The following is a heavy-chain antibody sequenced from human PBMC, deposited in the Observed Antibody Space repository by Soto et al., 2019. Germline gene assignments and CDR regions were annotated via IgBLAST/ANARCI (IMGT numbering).Heavy chain of an antibody. V-gene: IGHV1-69*08. CDR2: IIPMLGAP. D-gene: IGHD3-10*01. J-gene: IGHJ6*03. Sequence: QVQLVQSGSEVKKPGSSVTVSCKASGGSFRSYQINWARQAPGQGLEWMGRIIPMLGAPNYAQKFEGRVTITADKLSTTAYMELTSLKFEDTAVYYCAGGATGSYHYYYMDVWGNGTTVTVSS. CDR3: AGGATGSYHYYYMDV. CDR1: GGSFRSYQ.